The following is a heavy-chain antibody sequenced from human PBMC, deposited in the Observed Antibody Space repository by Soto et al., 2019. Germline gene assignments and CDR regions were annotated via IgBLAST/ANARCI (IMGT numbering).Heavy chain of an antibody. D-gene: IGHD6-6*01. V-gene: IGHV4-34*01. CDR3: ARGVAARLDYYYYGMDV. CDR2: INHSGST. J-gene: IGHJ6*02. Sequence: SETLSLTCAVYGGSFSGYYWSWIRQPPGKGLEWIGEINHSGSTNYNPSLKSRVTISVDTSKNQFSLKLSSVTAADTAVYYCARGVAARLDYYYYGMDVWGQGNTVTVSS. CDR1: GGSFSGYY.